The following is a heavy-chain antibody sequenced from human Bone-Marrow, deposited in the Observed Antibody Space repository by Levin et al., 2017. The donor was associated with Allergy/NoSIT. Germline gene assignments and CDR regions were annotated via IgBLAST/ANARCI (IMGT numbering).Heavy chain of an antibody. J-gene: IGHJ4*02. CDR3: VGHCGSTGYGSFDY. CDR2: ISGSGGGT. CDR1: GFTFSTYA. V-gene: IGHV3-23*01. D-gene: IGHD5-18*01. Sequence: GGSLRLSCAASGFTFSTYAMSWVRQAPGKGLEWVSSISGSGGGTYYADSVKGRFTISRDNSKNTLYLQMNSLRAEDTALYYCVGHCGSTGYGSFDYWGQGTLVTVSS.